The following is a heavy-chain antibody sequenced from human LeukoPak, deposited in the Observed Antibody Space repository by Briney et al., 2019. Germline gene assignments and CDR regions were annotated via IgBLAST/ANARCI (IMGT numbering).Heavy chain of an antibody. D-gene: IGHD3-22*01. CDR2: IIPIFGTA. Sequence: SVKLSCKASGGTFSIYAISWVRQAPGQGLEWMGGIIPIFGTANYAQKFQGRVTITTDESTSTAYMELSSLRSEDTAVYYCARLIHDSSGYYSDPGDYWGQGTLVTVSS. CDR3: ARLIHDSSGYYSDPGDY. J-gene: IGHJ4*02. CDR1: GGTFSIYA. V-gene: IGHV1-69*05.